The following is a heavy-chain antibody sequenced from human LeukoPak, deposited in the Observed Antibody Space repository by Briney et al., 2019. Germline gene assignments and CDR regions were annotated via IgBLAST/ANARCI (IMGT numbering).Heavy chain of an antibody. D-gene: IGHD3-9*01. J-gene: IGHJ5*02. CDR2: ISSSSSYI. V-gene: IGHV3-21*01. Sequence: GGSLRLSCAASGFTFSSYSMNWVRQAPGKGLEWVSSISSSSSYIYYADSVKGRFTISRDNAKNSLYLQMNSLRAEDTAVYYCASLYYDILTGYPHQNWFDPWGQGTLVTVSS. CDR3: ASLYYDILTGYPHQNWFDP. CDR1: GFTFSSYS.